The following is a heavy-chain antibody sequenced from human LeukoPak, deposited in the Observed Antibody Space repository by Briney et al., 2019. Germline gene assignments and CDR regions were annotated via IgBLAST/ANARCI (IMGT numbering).Heavy chain of an antibody. CDR2: IDPSDSYT. J-gene: IGHJ1*01. CDR1: GYSFTSYW. D-gene: IGHD4-17*01. V-gene: IGHV5-10-1*01. Sequence: GESLKISCKGSGYSFTSYWISWVRRMPGKGLEWMGRIDPSDSYTNYSPSFQGHVTISADKSISTAYLQWSSLKASDTAMYYCARVYGDYAPEYFQHWGQGTLVTVSS. CDR3: ARVYGDYAPEYFQH.